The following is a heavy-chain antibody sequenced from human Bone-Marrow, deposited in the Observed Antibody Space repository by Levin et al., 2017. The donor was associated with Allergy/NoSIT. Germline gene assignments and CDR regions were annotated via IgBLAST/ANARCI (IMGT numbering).Heavy chain of an antibody. Sequence: SLKISCAASGFTFTDYAIHWIRQAPGRGLEWVSSVSWNSGTIGYADSVKGRFTISRDNAKNSLYLQMNSLRTEDTALYFCARHKDYGGNGYYYYGMDVWGQGTTVTVSS. CDR2: VSWNSGTI. CDR1: GFTFTDYA. J-gene: IGHJ6*02. CDR3: ARHKDYGGNGYYYYGMDV. V-gene: IGHV3-9*01. D-gene: IGHD4-23*01.